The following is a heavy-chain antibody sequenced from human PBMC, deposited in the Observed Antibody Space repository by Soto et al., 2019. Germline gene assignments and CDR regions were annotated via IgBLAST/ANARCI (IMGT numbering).Heavy chain of an antibody. CDR2: IYYSGKT. CDR1: GASITSTTYF. J-gene: IGHJ4*02. V-gene: IGHV4-39*01. Sequence: PSETLSLTCSLSGASITSTTYFWAWIRQPPGKGLEWVGSIYYSGKTYYNPSLKSRTTISADRSRNQFSLQVSSVTAADTAVYYCAKNLPRTGRFDYWGQGTVVTVSS. CDR3: AKNLPRTGRFDY.